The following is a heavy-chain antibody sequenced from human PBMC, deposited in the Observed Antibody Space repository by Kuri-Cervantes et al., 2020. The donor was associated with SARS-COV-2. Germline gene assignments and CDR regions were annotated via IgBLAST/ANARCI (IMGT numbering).Heavy chain of an antibody. V-gene: IGHV1-58*01. CDR1: GFTFTSSA. CDR2: IVVGSGNT. Sequence: SVKVSCKASGFTFTSSAVQWVRQARGQRLEWIGWIVVGSGNTNYAQKFQERVTITRDMSTSTAYMELSSLRSEDTAVYYCARAPYWGIAVAEGNFDYWGQGTLVTVSS. D-gene: IGHD6-19*01. CDR3: ARAPYWGIAVAEGNFDY. J-gene: IGHJ4*02.